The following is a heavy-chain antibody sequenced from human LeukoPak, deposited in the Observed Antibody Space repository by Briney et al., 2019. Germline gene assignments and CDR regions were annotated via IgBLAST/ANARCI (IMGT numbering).Heavy chain of an antibody. V-gene: IGHV3-7*01. J-gene: IGHJ1*01. Sequence: PGGSLRLSCAASGFALRTYALHWVRQAPGKGLEWVANIRQDGGETYYGDSVKGRFIISRDNAKNSLFLQMNRLRAEDTAVYYCATYSSLNTREFQYWGQGTLVTVSP. CDR1: GFALRTYA. CDR2: IRQDGGET. D-gene: IGHD3-22*01. CDR3: ATYSSLNTREFQY.